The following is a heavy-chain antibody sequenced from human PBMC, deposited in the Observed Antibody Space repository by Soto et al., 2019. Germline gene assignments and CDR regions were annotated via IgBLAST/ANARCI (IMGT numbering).Heavy chain of an antibody. Sequence: ASVKVSCKASGYTFTSYGISWVRQAPGQGLEWMGWISAYNGNTNYAQKLQGRVTMTTDTSTSTAYMELRSLRSDDTAVYYCARVGVVVVAATNAFDIWGQGTMVTVSS. CDR3: ARVGVVVVAATNAFDI. CDR2: ISAYNGNT. J-gene: IGHJ3*02. V-gene: IGHV1-18*01. CDR1: GYTFTSYG. D-gene: IGHD2-15*01.